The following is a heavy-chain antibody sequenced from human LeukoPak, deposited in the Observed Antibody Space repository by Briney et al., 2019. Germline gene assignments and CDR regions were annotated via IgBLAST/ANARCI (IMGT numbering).Heavy chain of an antibody. D-gene: IGHD2-2*01. J-gene: IGHJ4*02. V-gene: IGHV3-30*04. CDR3: AKGIVVVPAALDY. Sequence: PGGSLRLSCAAAGFTFSTYAMHWVRQAPGKGLEWVAVISYDATNKYYGDSVRGRFTISRDNSKNTLFLQMNSLRPEDTAVYYCAKGIVVVPAALDYWGQGTLVTVSS. CDR2: ISYDATNK. CDR1: GFTFSTYA.